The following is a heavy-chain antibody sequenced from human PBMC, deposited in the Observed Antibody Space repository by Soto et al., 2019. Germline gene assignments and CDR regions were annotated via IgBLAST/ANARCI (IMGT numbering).Heavy chain of an antibody. D-gene: IGHD2-2*01. J-gene: IGHJ6*03. Sequence: QVQLVQSGAEVKKPGSSVKVSCKASGGTFSSYTISWVRQAPGQGLEWMGRIIPILGIANYAQKFQGRVTITADKSTSTAYMELSSLRSEDTAVYYCARGTGGVVPAAMPVDYYYYYMDVWGKGTTVTVSS. CDR3: ARGTGGVVPAAMPVDYYYYYMDV. CDR2: IIPILGIA. CDR1: GGTFSSYT. V-gene: IGHV1-69*02.